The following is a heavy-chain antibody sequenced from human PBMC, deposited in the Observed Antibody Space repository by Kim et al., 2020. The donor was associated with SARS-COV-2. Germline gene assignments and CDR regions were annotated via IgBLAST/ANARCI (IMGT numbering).Heavy chain of an antibody. CDR1: GGSMRSFY. D-gene: IGHD3-10*01. CDR2: IFFTGRN. J-gene: IGHJ4*02. Sequence: SETLSLTCSVSGGSMRSFYWSWIRQPPGKGLEWIGYIFFTGRNNYNPFLKSRATLSGDTSMSQFSLRLTSVTAADTAVYYGARGKRDYYGSGVYFDSWGQGTLVTVSS. V-gene: IGHV4-59*01. CDR3: ARGKRDYYGSGVYFDS.